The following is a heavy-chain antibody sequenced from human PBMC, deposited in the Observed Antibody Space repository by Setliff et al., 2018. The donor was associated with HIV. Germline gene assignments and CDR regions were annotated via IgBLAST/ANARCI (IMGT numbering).Heavy chain of an antibody. CDR1: GDTFSRYG. CDR3: ARRRYYYDSSGYSFDGWLDP. D-gene: IGHD3-22*01. V-gene: IGHV1-69*10. CDR2: IIPILGIA. J-gene: IGHJ5*02. Sequence: GASVKVSCKASGDTFSRYGITWVRQAPGQGLEWMGGIIPILGIANYAQKFQGRVTITTDESTSTAYMELSGLRSEDTAVYYCARRRYYYDSSGYSFDGWLDPWGQGTLVTVSS.